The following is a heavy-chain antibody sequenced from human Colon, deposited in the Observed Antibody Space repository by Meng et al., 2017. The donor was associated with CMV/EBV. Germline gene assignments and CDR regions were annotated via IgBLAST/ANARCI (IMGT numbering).Heavy chain of an antibody. J-gene: IGHJ5*02. CDR1: GYSFSSGYY. CDR3: ARGNIVVVPTAGNWFDP. Sequence: SETLSLTCTISGYSFSSGYYWGWIRQPPGKGLGWIGSIYHSGYTYYNPSLKSRVTISVDTSKNQFSLKLSSVTAADTAVYYCARGNIVVVPTAGNWFDPWGQGTLVTVSS. D-gene: IGHD2-2*01. V-gene: IGHV4-38-2*02. CDR2: IYHSGYT.